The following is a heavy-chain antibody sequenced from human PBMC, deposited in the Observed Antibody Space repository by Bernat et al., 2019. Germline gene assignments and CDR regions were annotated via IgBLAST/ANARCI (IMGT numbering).Heavy chain of an antibody. Sequence: EVQLVESGGGLVKPGGSLRLPCAASGFTFSSYSMNWVRQAPGKGLGWVSSISSSSSYIYYADSVKGRFTISRDNAKNSLYLQMNSLRAEDTAVYFCARGDSSGWYRAGYYFDYWGQGTLVTVSS. CDR3: ARGDSSGWYRAGYYFDY. CDR2: ISSSSSYI. CDR1: GFTFSSYS. D-gene: IGHD6-19*01. V-gene: IGHV3-21*01. J-gene: IGHJ4*02.